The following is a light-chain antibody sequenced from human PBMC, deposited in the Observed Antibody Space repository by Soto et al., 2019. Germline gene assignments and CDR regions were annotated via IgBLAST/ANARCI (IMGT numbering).Light chain of an antibody. Sequence: QSALTQPASVSGSPGQSITISCTGNGSDVGGYNYVSWYQQHPGKAPKVMIYDVSKRPSGISNRFSGSKSGNTASLTISGLQIEEDADYYCISYTRGSTRVVFGGGTKLTVL. V-gene: IGLV2-14*03. CDR1: GSDVGGYNY. J-gene: IGLJ2*01. CDR2: DVS. CDR3: ISYTRGSTRVV.